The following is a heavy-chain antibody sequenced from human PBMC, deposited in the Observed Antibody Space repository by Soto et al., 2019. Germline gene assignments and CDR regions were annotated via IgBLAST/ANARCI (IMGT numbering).Heavy chain of an antibody. Sequence: ASVKVSCKASGYTFTGYYMHWVRQAPGQGLEWMGWINPNSGVTNYAQKFQGWVTMTRDTSISTAYMELSRRRSDDTAVYYCARASGDSSSWYCFDPWGQGTLVTVSS. V-gene: IGHV1-2*04. D-gene: IGHD6-13*01. J-gene: IGHJ5*02. CDR1: GYTFTGYY. CDR3: ARASGDSSSWYCFDP. CDR2: INPNSGVT.